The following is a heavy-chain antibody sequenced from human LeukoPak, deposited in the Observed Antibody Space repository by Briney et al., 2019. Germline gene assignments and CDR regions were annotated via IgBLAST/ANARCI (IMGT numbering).Heavy chain of an antibody. J-gene: IGHJ4*02. Sequence: SETLSLTCTVSGGSISSSSYYWGWIRQPPGKGLEWIGSIYYSGSTYYNPSLKSRVTISLDKSKNQFSLKLGSVTAADTALYYCARTSDSSGYSPFDYWGQGTLVTVSS. V-gene: IGHV4-39*07. CDR1: GGSISSSSYY. D-gene: IGHD3-22*01. CDR2: IYYSGST. CDR3: ARTSDSSGYSPFDY.